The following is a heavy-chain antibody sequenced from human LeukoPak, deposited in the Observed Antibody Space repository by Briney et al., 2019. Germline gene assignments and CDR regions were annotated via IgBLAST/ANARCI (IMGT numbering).Heavy chain of an antibody. CDR1: GASVTSYY. Sequence: SSETLSLTCTVSGASVTSYYWNWIRQPPGKGLEWIGYILYSGTTNYNPSLNSRVTMSLDTSKNQFSLELSSATAADTAVYYCARRIIARGLGQENWFDPWGQGILVTVSS. V-gene: IGHV4-59*02. CDR2: ILYSGTT. J-gene: IGHJ5*02. D-gene: IGHD3-16*01. CDR3: ARRIIARGLGQENWFDP.